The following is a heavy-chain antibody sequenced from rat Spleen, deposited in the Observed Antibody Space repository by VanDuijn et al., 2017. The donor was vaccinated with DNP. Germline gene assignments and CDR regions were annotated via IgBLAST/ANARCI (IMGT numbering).Heavy chain of an antibody. D-gene: IGHD1-2*01. CDR2: INKDSSTI. V-gene: IGHV4-2*01. Sequence: EVKLVESGGGLVQPGRSLQLSCAASGFNFNDNWMGWVRQAPGKGLEWIGEINKDSSTINYIPSLKEKITISRDNAQNTLYLQMSKVGSEDTAIYYCARHRTIMPYYYTSSIHEGWFGYWGQGTLVTVSS. CDR1: GFNFNDNW. CDR3: ARHRTIMPYYYTSSIHEGWFGY. J-gene: IGHJ3*01.